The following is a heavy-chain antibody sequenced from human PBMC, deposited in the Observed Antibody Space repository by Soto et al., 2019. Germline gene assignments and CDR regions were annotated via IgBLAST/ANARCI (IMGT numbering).Heavy chain of an antibody. CDR1: GYNFIDYD. J-gene: IGHJ5*02. V-gene: IGHV1-8*01. Sequence: QVHLVQSGAEVKKPGASVKVSCKASGYNFIDYDINWVRQSTGQGLEWMGWMTPHSGNTGYAQKFQGRVTLTRDTSIGAAYMELSSLKSEDTAVYYCARNPYGSGLFDPWGQGTLVTVSS. CDR3: ARNPYGSGLFDP. CDR2: MTPHSGNT. D-gene: IGHD6-19*01.